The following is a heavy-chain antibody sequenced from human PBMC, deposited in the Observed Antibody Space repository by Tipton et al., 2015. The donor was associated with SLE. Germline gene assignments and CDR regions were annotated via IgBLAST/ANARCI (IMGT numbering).Heavy chain of an antibody. J-gene: IGHJ3*02. CDR3: ARVGGGGHRHYAFDI. Sequence: TLSLTCTVSGGSISSYYWSWIRQPAGKGLEWIGRIYTSGSTNYNPSLKSRVTISVDTPKNQFSLKLSSVTAADTAVYYCARVGGGGHRHYAFDIWGQGTMVTVSS. CDR1: GGSISSYY. CDR2: IYTSGST. D-gene: IGHD2-21*01. V-gene: IGHV4-4*07.